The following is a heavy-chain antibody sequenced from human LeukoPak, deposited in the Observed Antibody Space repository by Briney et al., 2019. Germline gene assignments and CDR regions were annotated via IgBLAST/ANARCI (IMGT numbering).Heavy chain of an antibody. CDR1: GDSVSSNSAA. Sequence: KASQTLSLTCDISGDSVSSNSAAWNWIRQSPSRGLEWLGRTYYRSEWYNDYSVSVKSRITIDPDTSKNQFSLQLNSVTPEDTAVYYCARGGYYGSGSFYSTQTSVFDYWGQGTLVTVSS. J-gene: IGHJ4*02. D-gene: IGHD3-10*01. CDR3: ARGGYYGSGSFYSTQTSVFDY. CDR2: TYYRSEWYN. V-gene: IGHV6-1*01.